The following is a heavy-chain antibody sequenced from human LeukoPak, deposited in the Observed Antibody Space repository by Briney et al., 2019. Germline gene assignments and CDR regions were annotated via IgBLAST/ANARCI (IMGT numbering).Heavy chain of an antibody. CDR3: ASLPIVGATHNAFDI. Sequence: GGSLRLSCAASGFTFSSYAMSWVRQAPGKGLEWVSAISGSGGSTYYADSVKGRFTISRDNAKNSLYLQMNSLRAEDTAVYYCASLPIVGATHNAFDIWGQGTMVTVSS. CDR1: GFTFSSYA. V-gene: IGHV3-23*01. CDR2: ISGSGGST. D-gene: IGHD1-26*01. J-gene: IGHJ3*02.